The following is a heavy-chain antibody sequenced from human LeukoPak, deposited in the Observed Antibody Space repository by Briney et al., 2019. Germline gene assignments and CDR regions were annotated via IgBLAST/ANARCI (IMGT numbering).Heavy chain of an antibody. V-gene: IGHV1-2*02. D-gene: IGHD3-10*01. Sequence: GASVKVSCKASGYTFTAYYIHWVRQAPGQGLEWMGWINPNSGGTNYAQKFQGRVTMTRDTSISTAYMDLSRLRSDDTAVYYCARDRTTMIRGIYPGDYWGQGTLVTVSS. CDR2: INPNSGGT. CDR3: ARDRTTMIRGIYPGDY. J-gene: IGHJ4*02. CDR1: GYTFTAYY.